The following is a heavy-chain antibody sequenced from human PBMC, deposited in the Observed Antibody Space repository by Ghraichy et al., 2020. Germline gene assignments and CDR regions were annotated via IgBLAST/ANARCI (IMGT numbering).Heavy chain of an antibody. J-gene: IGHJ6*02. D-gene: IGHD3-10*01. CDR3: ASPILLWFGDRPAGYYYGMDV. CDR1: GGSISSSSYY. CDR2: IYYSGST. V-gene: IGHV4-39*01. Sequence: TLSLTCTVSGGSISSSSYYWGWIRQPPGKGLEWIGSIYYSGSTYYNPSLKSRVTISVDTSKNQFSLKLSSVTAADTAVYYCASPILLWFGDRPAGYYYGMDVWGQGTTVTVSS.